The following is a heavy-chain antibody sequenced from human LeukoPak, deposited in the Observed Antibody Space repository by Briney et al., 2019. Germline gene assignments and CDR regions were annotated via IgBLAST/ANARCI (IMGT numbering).Heavy chain of an antibody. CDR1: GGTFSSYA. Sequence: GSSVKVSCKASGGTFSSYAISWVRQAPGQGLEWMGGIIPIFGTANYAQKFQGRVTITTDESTSTAYMELSSLRSEDTAVYYCARGPYSSSPTNWFDPWGQGTLVTVSS. CDR2: IIPIFGTA. D-gene: IGHD6-6*01. J-gene: IGHJ5*02. CDR3: ARGPYSSSPTNWFDP. V-gene: IGHV1-69*05.